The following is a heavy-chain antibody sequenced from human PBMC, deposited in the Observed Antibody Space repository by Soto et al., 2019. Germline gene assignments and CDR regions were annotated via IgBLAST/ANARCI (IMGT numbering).Heavy chain of an antibody. Sequence: WGSLRLSCAASGFTFSTYSMNWVRQAPGKGLEWVSSISSRSSYIYYADSVKGRFTISRDNAKNSLYLQMNSLRAEDTAVYYCARDLLTGYYEFDYWGQGTLVTVSS. CDR2: ISSRSSYI. J-gene: IGHJ4*02. CDR1: GFTFSTYS. V-gene: IGHV3-21*01. CDR3: ARDLLTGYYEFDY. D-gene: IGHD3-9*01.